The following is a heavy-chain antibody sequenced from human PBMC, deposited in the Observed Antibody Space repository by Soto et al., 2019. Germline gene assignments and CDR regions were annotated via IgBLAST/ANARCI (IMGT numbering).Heavy chain of an antibody. Sequence: QITLKESGPPLVKPTQTLTLTCTFSGFSLSTSGVGVGWIRQPPGKALEWLALIFWDDDKRYSPSLKSRLTITKDTSKNQVVLTMTNMDPVDTATYYCARSRYYDFWRPFDPWGQGTLVTVSS. D-gene: IGHD3-3*01. J-gene: IGHJ5*02. CDR3: ARSRYYDFWRPFDP. CDR2: IFWDDDK. V-gene: IGHV2-5*02. CDR1: GFSLSTSGVG.